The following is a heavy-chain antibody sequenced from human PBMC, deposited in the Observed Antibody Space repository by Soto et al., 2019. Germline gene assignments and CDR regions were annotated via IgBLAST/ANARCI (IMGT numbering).Heavy chain of an antibody. J-gene: IGHJ6*02. V-gene: IGHV1-3*01. CDR3: ATDVYGGPPYYYGMDV. Sequence: GASVKVSCKASGYTFTSYAMHWVRQAPGQRLEWMGWINAGNGNTKYSQKFQGRVTITRDTSASTAYMELISLRSEDTAVYYCATDVYGGPPYYYGMDVWGQGTTVTVSS. CDR1: GYTFTSYA. D-gene: IGHD4-17*01. CDR2: INAGNGNT.